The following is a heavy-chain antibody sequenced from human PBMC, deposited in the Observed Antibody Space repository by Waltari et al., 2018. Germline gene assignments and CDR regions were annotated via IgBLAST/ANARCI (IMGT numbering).Heavy chain of an antibody. Sequence: EVQLVESGGALVQPGGSLRLSCAASGFTFRHYWMNWVRQAPGRGLGWVASIKQLGNEKNYGDSVRGRFTISRDDAKKSVYLELNSLRADDTAVYYCARDLRSWPYYLDYWGQGTLVTVSS. CDR1: GFTFRHYW. CDR3: ARDLRSWPYYLDY. CDR2: IKQLGNEK. J-gene: IGHJ4*02. D-gene: IGHD6-13*01. V-gene: IGHV3-7*01.